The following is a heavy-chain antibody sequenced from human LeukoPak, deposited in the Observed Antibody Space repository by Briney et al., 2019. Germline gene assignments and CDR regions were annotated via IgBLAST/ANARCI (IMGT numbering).Heavy chain of an antibody. V-gene: IGHV3-48*04. D-gene: IGHD5-18*01. Sequence: GGSLRLSCAASGFTFSSYNMNWVRQAPGKGLEWVSYISSSSTIYYADSVKGRFTISRDNAKNSLYLQMNSLRAEDTAVYYCARVSYDHDYGMDVWGQGTTVTVSS. J-gene: IGHJ6*02. CDR2: ISSSSTI. CDR1: GFTFSSYN. CDR3: ARVSYDHDYGMDV.